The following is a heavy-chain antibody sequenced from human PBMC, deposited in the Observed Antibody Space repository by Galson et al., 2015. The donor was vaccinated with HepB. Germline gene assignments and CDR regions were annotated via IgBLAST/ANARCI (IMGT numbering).Heavy chain of an antibody. Sequence: SLRLSCAASGFTVSSNYMSWVRQAPGKGLEWVSVIYSGGSTYYADSVKGRFTISRHNSKNTLYLQMNSLRAEDTAVYYCARLPPSSRFFGDYGMDVWGQGTTVTVSS. D-gene: IGHD3-10*01. CDR3: ARLPPSSRFFGDYGMDV. J-gene: IGHJ6*02. CDR1: GFTVSSNY. CDR2: IYSGGST. V-gene: IGHV3-53*04.